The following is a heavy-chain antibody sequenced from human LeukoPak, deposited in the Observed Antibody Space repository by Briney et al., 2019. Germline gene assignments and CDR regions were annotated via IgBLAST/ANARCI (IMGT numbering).Heavy chain of an antibody. CDR2: IYYSRST. Sequence: PSETLSLTCTVSGGSISSYYWSWIRQPPGKGLERIGYIYYSRSTNYNPSLKSRVTISVDTSKNQFSLKLSSVTAADTAVYYCAREEVLYYFDYWGQGTLVTVSS. J-gene: IGHJ4*02. CDR1: GGSISSYY. V-gene: IGHV4-59*01. CDR3: AREEVLYYFDY. D-gene: IGHD2-15*01.